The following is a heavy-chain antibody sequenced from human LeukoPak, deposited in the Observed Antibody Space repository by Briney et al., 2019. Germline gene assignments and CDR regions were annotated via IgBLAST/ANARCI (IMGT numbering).Heavy chain of an antibody. Sequence: SSVKVACRASEGTFSSYAISWVRQAPGQWLEWMGGIIPIFGTANYEQKFQGRVTITTDESTSTAYMELSSLRSEDTAVYYCAVSDGYNPYYFDYWGQGTLVTVSS. J-gene: IGHJ4*02. CDR1: EGTFSSYA. V-gene: IGHV1-69*05. CDR3: AVSDGYNPYYFDY. D-gene: IGHD5-24*01. CDR2: IIPIFGTA.